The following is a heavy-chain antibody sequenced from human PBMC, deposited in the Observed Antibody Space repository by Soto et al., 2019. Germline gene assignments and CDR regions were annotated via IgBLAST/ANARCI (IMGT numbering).Heavy chain of an antibody. CDR2: ISYSGST. J-gene: IGHJ4*02. CDR1: GGSISGYY. CDR3: ARGPGITIFGVVTPIGYFDY. Sequence: SETLSLTCTVSGGSISGYYWSWIRQPPGKGLEWIGHISYSGSTNYNPSLKSRVTISVDTSKNQFPLKLSSVTAADTAVYYCARGPGITIFGVVTPIGYFDYWGQGTLVTVSS. V-gene: IGHV4-59*12. D-gene: IGHD3-3*01.